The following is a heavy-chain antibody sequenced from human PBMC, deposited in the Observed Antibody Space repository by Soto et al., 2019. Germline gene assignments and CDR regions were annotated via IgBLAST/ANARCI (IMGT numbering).Heavy chain of an antibody. CDR2: MQPSTGRT. CDR3: ARGVSAGVDY. J-gene: IGHJ4*02. Sequence: QVQLVQSGAEVREPGASVKVSCKASGYSFTSLDINWVRQTAGQGLEWMGRMQPSTGRTGYAQKFQGRVTMTRDTYINTAYMELSTLTSDDTAFYYCARGVSAGVDYWGQGTLVTVSS. V-gene: IGHV1-8*01. CDR1: GYSFTSLD. D-gene: IGHD1-26*01.